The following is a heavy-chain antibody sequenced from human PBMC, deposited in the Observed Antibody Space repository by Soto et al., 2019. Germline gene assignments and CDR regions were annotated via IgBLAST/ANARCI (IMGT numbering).Heavy chain of an antibody. J-gene: IGHJ6*02. V-gene: IGHV3-43*01. CDR3: AKDIEVGYYYGSPEVYGMDV. D-gene: IGHD3-10*01. Sequence: GGSLRLSCAASGFTFSSYAMSWVRQAPGKGLEWVSLISWDGGSTYYADSVKGRFTISRDNSKNSLYLQMNSLRTEDTALYYCAKDIEVGYYYGSPEVYGMDVWGQGTTVTVSS. CDR1: GFTFSSYA. CDR2: ISWDGGST.